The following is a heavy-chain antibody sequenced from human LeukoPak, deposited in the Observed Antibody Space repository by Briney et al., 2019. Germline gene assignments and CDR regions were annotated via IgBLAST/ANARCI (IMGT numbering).Heavy chain of an antibody. V-gene: IGHV3-48*01. D-gene: IGHD1-26*01. CDR1: GFIFSSYS. Sequence: GGSLRLSCAASGFIFSSYSMNWVRQAPGKGLEWVSYISSSSSTIYYADSVKGRFTISRDNAKNSLYLQMNSLRAEDTAVYYCARDRSRYAFDIWGQGTMVTVSS. CDR2: ISSSSSTI. J-gene: IGHJ3*02. CDR3: ARDRSRYAFDI.